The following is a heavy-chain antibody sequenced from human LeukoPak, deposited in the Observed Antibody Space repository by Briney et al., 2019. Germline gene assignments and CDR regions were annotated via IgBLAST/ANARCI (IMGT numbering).Heavy chain of an antibody. CDR1: GGSISSYY. CDR2: IYTSGST. J-gene: IGHJ4*02. D-gene: IGHD3-22*01. V-gene: IGHV4-4*07. Sequence: SETLSLTCTVSGGSISSYYWSWIRQPAGKGLEWIGRIYTSGSTNYNPSLKSRVTMSVDTSKNQFSLKLSSVTAADTAVYYCARDGYYYDSSGYYPGVFDYWGQGTLVTVSS. CDR3: ARDGYYYDSSGYYPGVFDY.